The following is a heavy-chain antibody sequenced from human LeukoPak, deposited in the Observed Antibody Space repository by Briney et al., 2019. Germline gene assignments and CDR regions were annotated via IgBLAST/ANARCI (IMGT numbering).Heavy chain of an antibody. CDR2: IYYSGST. Sequence: PSETLSLTCTVSGGSISSGDYYWSWIRQPPGKGLERIGYIYYSGSTYYNPSLKSRVTISVDTSKNQFSLKLSSVTAADTAVYYCARETTVVTPGRNNWFDPWGQGTLVTVCS. J-gene: IGHJ5*02. CDR3: ARETTVVTPGRNNWFDP. CDR1: GGSISSGDYY. V-gene: IGHV4-30-4*01. D-gene: IGHD4-23*01.